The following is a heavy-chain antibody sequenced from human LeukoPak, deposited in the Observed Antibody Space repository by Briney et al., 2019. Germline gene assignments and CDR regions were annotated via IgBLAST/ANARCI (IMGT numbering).Heavy chain of an antibody. CDR1: GGSISGNNW. V-gene: IGHV4-4*02. Sequence: SGTLSLTCAVSGGSISGNNWWGWVRQPPGKGLEWIGEIYHSGSPNYNPSLKSRVTISVDKSRNHFSLNLSSVTAADTAVYYCARVNINNWHSCDYWGQGTLVTVSS. CDR3: ARVNINNWHSCDY. D-gene: IGHD1-1*01. CDR2: IYHSGSP. J-gene: IGHJ4*02.